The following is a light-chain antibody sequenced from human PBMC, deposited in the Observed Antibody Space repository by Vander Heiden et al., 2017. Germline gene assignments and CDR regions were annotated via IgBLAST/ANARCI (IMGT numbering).Light chain of an antibody. Sequence: QSALTQPPSAPGSPGQSVTISCTGTNTDVGGYNYVSWYQQSPGKAPKLIIYEVTKRPSGVPDRFSASKSGNTASLTVSGLQAEDEADYYCSSYGGRNNYVFGSGTKITVL. CDR2: EVT. J-gene: IGLJ1*01. CDR3: SSYGGRNNYV. V-gene: IGLV2-8*01. CDR1: NTDVGGYNY.